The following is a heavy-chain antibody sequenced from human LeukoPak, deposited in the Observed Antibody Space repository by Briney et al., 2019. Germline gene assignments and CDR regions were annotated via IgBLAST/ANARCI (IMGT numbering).Heavy chain of an antibody. CDR3: AKGGGSSWVYFDY. Sequence: QSGGSLRLSCAASGFRFSSYGMSWVRQAPGKGLEWVSSISSSYGSTYYADSVKGRLTISRDNSKNTLYLQINSLRVEDTAVYYCAKGGGSSWVYFDYWGQGTLVTVSS. D-gene: IGHD6-13*01. V-gene: IGHV3-23*01. J-gene: IGHJ4*02. CDR1: GFRFSSYG. CDR2: ISSSYGST.